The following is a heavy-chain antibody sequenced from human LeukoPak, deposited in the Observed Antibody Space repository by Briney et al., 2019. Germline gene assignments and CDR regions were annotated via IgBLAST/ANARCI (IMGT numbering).Heavy chain of an antibody. D-gene: IGHD1-7*01. CDR3: ARGHWNYIIDY. CDR2: IYYSGST. CDR1: GGSISSSSYY. J-gene: IGHJ4*02. V-gene: IGHV4-39*07. Sequence: SETLSLTCTVSGGSISSSSYYWGWIRQPPGKGLEWIGSIYYSGSTYYNPSLKSRVTISVDTSKNQFSLKLSSVTAADAAVYYCARGHWNYIIDYWGQGTLVTVSS.